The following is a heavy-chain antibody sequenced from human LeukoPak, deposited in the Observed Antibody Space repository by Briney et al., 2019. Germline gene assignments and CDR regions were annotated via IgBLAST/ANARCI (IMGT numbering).Heavy chain of an antibody. CDR3: ARDMGGSSSDLGY. D-gene: IGHD6-6*01. Sequence: EASVKVSCKASGYTFTGYYMHWVRQAPGRGLEWMGWINPNSGGTNYVQKFQGRVTMTRDTSISTAYMELSRLRSDDTAVYYCARDMGGSSSDLGYWGQGTLVTVSS. CDR2: INPNSGGT. V-gene: IGHV1-2*02. CDR1: GYTFTGYY. J-gene: IGHJ4*02.